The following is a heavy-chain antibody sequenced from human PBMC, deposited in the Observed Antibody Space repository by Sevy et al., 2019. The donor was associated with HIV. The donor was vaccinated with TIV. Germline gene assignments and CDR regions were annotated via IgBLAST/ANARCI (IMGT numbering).Heavy chain of an antibody. Sequence: GGSLRLSCAASGFTFSSYEMNWVRQAPGKGLEWVSYISSSGSTIYYADSVKGRFTISRDNAKNSLYLQMNSLRAEDTAVYYCAVDQARHDHFDYWAQGTLVTVS. CDR2: ISSSGSTI. D-gene: IGHD1-1*01. V-gene: IGHV3-48*03. J-gene: IGHJ4*02. CDR1: GFTFSSYE. CDR3: AVDQARHDHFDY.